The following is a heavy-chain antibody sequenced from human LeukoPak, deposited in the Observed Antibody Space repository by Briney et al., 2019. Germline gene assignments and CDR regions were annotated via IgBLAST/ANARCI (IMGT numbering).Heavy chain of an antibody. CDR1: GGTFSSYA. V-gene: IGHV1-69*06. Sequence: SVNVSCKASGGTFSSYAISWVRQAPGQGREWMGGIIPIFGTANYAQKFQGRVTITADKSTSTAYMELSSLTSEDTAVYYYARVGWNGYPEARTYYFDYWGQGTLVTVSS. CDR2: IIPIFGTA. J-gene: IGHJ4*02. CDR3: ARVGWNGYPEARTYYFDY. D-gene: IGHD1-1*01.